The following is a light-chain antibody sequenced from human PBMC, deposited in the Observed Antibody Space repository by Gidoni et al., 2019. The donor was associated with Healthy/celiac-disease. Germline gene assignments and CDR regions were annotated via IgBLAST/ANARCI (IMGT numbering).Light chain of an antibody. V-gene: IGKV3-20*01. Sequence: EIVLTQSPGTLSLSPGERATLSCRASQSVSSSYLAWYQQKPGQAPRLLIYGASSRATGIPDRFSGRGSGTDFTLTISRLEPEDVAVYYCQQYGSSRGFTFGPGTKVDSK. J-gene: IGKJ3*01. CDR1: QSVSSSY. CDR2: GAS. CDR3: QQYGSSRGFT.